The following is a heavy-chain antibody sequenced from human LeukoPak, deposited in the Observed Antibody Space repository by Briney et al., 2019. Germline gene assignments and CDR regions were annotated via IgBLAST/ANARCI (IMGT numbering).Heavy chain of an antibody. D-gene: IGHD6-19*01. J-gene: IGHJ5*02. CDR2: ISGSGGNT. V-gene: IGHV3-23*01. Sequence: GGSLRLSCAASGFTFSSYAMSWVRRAPGKGLEWVSSISGSGGNTYYAQSVKGRFSISRDNSKNTLNLQMDSLRADDTALYFCAKDPWNTAVANTNGRFDPWGQGTLVTVSS. CDR1: GFTFSSYA. CDR3: AKDPWNTAVANTNGRFDP.